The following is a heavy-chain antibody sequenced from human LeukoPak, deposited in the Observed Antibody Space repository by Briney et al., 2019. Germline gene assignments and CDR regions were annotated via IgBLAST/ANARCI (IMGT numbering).Heavy chain of an antibody. CDR2: IKQDGIEK. Sequence: GGSLRLSCAASGFTLSNHWMIWVRQAPGKGLECVANIKQDGIEKYYLDSVKGRFTISRDNSKNTLYLQMNSLRAEDTAVYYCASTYYYDSSGYYYVPDYWGQGTLVTVSS. V-gene: IGHV3-7*03. CDR1: GFTLSNHW. CDR3: ASTYYYDSSGYYYVPDY. J-gene: IGHJ4*02. D-gene: IGHD3-22*01.